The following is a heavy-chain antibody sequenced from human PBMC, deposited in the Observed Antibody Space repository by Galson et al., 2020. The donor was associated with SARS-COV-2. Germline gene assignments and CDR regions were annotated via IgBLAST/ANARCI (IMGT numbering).Heavy chain of an antibody. CDR3: ARVGGGESVTTQFDY. D-gene: IGHD3-16*01. Sequence: GESLKISCAASGFTFSSYEMNWVRQAPGKGLEWVSYISSSGSTIYYADSVKGRFTISRDNAKNSLYLQMNSLRAEDTAVYYCARVGGGESVTTQFDYWGQGTLVTVSS. CDR2: ISSSGSTI. J-gene: IGHJ4*02. CDR1: GFTFSSYE. V-gene: IGHV3-48*03.